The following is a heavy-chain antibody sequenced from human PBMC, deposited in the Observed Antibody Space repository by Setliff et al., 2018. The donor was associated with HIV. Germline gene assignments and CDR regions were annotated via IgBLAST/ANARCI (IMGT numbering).Heavy chain of an antibody. CDR2: IYYSGST. CDR1: AGSIRSSTYY. J-gene: IGHJ4*02. CDR3: ARWHPPYGFWEEDY. D-gene: IGHD3-10*01. Sequence: PSETLSLTCTVSAGSIRSSTYYWAWIRQPPGKGLEWIGTIYYSGSTYYNPSLKSRLTITQHTSKNHFSLSLSSVTAADTAVYYCARWHPPYGFWEEDYWGQGTLVTVSS. V-gene: IGHV4-39*02.